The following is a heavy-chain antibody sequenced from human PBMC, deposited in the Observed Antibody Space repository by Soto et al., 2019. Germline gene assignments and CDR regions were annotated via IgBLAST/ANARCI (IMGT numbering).Heavy chain of an antibody. J-gene: IGHJ2*01. V-gene: IGHV3-74*01. Sequence: EVQLVESGGGLVQPGGSLRLSCAASGFTFSSYWMHWVRQAPGKGLVWVSRINSDGSSTSYADSVKGRFTISRDNAKNTLYLQMNSLRAEDTAVYYCARDEVVTPWVAFWYFDLWGRGTLVTVSS. D-gene: IGHD2-21*02. CDR2: INSDGSST. CDR1: GFTFSSYW. CDR3: ARDEVVTPWVAFWYFDL.